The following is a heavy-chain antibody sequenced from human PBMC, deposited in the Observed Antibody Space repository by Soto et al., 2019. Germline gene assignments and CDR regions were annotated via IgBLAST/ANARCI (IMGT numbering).Heavy chain of an antibody. CDR1: GFSISRSNHY. D-gene: IGHD3-22*01. J-gene: IGHJ1*01. V-gene: IGHV4-39*01. CDR2: FSYTGNT. CDR3: ARPIEGGSSGYYH. Sequence: PXEALSVTCTVSGFSISRSNHYWAWIRQPPGKGLEWIGSFSYTGNTYYTPSLKSRATISVDTSKNQFSLKLTSVTAADTAVYYCARPIEGGSSGYYHWGQGTLVTVSS.